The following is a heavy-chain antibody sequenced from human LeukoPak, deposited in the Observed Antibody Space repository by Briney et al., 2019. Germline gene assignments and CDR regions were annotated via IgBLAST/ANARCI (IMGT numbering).Heavy chain of an antibody. CDR2: IYRSGTT. CDR1: GGSISSSSYY. CDR3: ARSVPYYYGSGSYKWFDP. Sequence: SETLSLTCTVSGGSISSSSYYWGWIRQPPGKGLEWIGEIYRSGTTNYKPSLKSRVTISLDKSRNHFSLKLTSVTAADSAVYYCARSVPYYYGSGSYKWFDPWGQGTLVTVSS. D-gene: IGHD3-10*01. J-gene: IGHJ5*02. V-gene: IGHV4-39*07.